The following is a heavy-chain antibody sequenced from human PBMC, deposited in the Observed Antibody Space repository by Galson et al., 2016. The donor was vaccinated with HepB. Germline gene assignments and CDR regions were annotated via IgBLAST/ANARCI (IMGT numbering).Heavy chain of an antibody. CDR2: LNGWGDGA. Sequence: SLRLSCAASGFMLSSYAMSWVRQSPGKGLEWVSSLNGWGDGAYYADSVKGRFTISRDNSRSTLYLQMNSLTAEDTAVYYCAKHLWGNTKGFCGDESCHGSPWYFDPRGRGTLVVVSS. CDR3: AKHLWGNTKGFCGDESCHGSPWYFDP. J-gene: IGHJ2*01. V-gene: IGHV3-23*01. CDR1: GFMLSSYA. D-gene: IGHD2-21*01.